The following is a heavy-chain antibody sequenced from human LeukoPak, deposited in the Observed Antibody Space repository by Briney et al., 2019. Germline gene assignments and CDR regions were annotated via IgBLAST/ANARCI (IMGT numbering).Heavy chain of an antibody. D-gene: IGHD1-14*01. Sequence: GGSLRLSCAASGFTFSRYGMHWVRQASGKGLEWVAFMRDDGGEEYYADSVKGRFTISRDNSKNTLYLQMNRLRLEDTAVYYCTREGCSTTTCPAPGAFDVWGQGTMVSVSS. CDR3: TREGCSTTTCPAPGAFDV. CDR1: GFTFSRYG. J-gene: IGHJ3*01. V-gene: IGHV3-30*02. CDR2: MRDDGGEE.